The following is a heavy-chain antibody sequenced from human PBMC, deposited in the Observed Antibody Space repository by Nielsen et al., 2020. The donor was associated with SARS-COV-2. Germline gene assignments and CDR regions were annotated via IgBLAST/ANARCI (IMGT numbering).Heavy chain of an antibody. D-gene: IGHD3-22*01. J-gene: IGHJ4*02. Sequence: GGSLRLSCAASGFTFSSYAMHWVRQAPGKGLEWVAVISYDGSNKYYADSVKGRFTISRDNSKNTLYLQMNSLRAEDTAVYYCAREYYYDSSGFFDYWGQGTLVTVSS. CDR2: ISYDGSNK. V-gene: IGHV3-30-3*01. CDR3: AREYYYDSSGFFDY. CDR1: GFTFSSYA.